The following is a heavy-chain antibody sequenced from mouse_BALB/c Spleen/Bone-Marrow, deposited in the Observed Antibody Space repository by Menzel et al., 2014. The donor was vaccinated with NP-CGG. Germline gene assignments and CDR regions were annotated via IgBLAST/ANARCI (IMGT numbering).Heavy chain of an antibody. Sequence: VQLKESGGGLVQPGGSLKLSCAASGFDFSRYWMSWVRRVPGQGLEWIGKINPDSSTINYTPSLKDKFIISRDNAKNTLYLQMSKVRSEDTALYYCERLNYYGNLFVWGAGTTVTVSS. V-gene: IGHV4-1*02. CDR3: ERLNYYGNLFV. CDR1: GFDFSRYW. CDR2: INPDSSTI. D-gene: IGHD1-1*01. J-gene: IGHJ1*01.